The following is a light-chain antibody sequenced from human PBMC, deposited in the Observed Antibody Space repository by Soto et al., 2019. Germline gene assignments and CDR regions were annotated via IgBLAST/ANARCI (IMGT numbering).Light chain of an antibody. CDR3: QQYSNWPPLT. J-gene: IGKJ1*01. Sequence: EIVLTQSPGTLSLFPGERATLFCRASQNIGSTYLAWYQQRYGRTPRLLIHGASSRATDIPDRFSGSGSGTDFTLTITRLEPEDFAVYYCQQYSNWPPLTFGQGTKVEI. V-gene: IGKV3-20*01. CDR2: GAS. CDR1: QNIGSTY.